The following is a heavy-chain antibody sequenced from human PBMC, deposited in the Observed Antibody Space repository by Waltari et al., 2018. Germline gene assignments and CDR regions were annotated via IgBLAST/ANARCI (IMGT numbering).Heavy chain of an antibody. CDR2: IYTSGST. J-gene: IGHJ6*03. CDR3: ASTYYDFWSGSSGHYYYMDV. CDR1: GGSISSYY. V-gene: IGHV4-4*07. Sequence: QVQLQESGPGLVKPSETLSLNCTVSGGSISSYYWSWIRQPAGKGLEWIGRIYTSGSTNYNPSLKSRVTMSVDTSKNQFSLKLSSVTAADTAVYYCASTYYDFWSGSSGHYYYMDVWGKGTTVTISS. D-gene: IGHD3-3*01.